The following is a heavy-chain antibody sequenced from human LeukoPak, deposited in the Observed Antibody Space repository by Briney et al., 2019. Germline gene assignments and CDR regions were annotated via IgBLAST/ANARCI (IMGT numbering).Heavy chain of an antibody. V-gene: IGHV1-2*02. D-gene: IGHD3-9*01. CDR2: INPNGGAT. J-gene: IGHJ4*02. CDR3: ARTRSTYYDILTGYPSFDY. CDR1: GYTFVDYY. Sequence: ASVRVSCKASGYTFVDYYMHWVRQAPGQGLEWMGWINPNGGATDYAQNFRGRVTLTRDTSISTAYMELSSLRSEDTAVYYCARTRSTYYDILTGYPSFDYWGQGTLVTVSS.